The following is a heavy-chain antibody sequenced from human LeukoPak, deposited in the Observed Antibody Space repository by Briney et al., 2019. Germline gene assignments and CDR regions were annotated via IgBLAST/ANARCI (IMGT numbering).Heavy chain of an antibody. V-gene: IGHV3-30*02. CDR1: GFTFSTYG. D-gene: IGHD3-10*01. CDR3: AKDADYMVRGVIYGDAFDI. J-gene: IGHJ3*02. Sequence: GGSLRLSCAASGFTFSTYGMHWIRQAPGKGLEWVASIRYDGSNPYYADSVKGRFTMSRDNSKNTLSLQMNSLRAEDTAVYYCAKDADYMVRGVIYGDAFDIWGQGTMVTVSS. CDR2: IRYDGSNP.